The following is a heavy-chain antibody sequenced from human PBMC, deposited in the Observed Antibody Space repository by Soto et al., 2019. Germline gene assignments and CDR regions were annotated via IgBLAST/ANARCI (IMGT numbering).Heavy chain of an antibody. CDR2: IYYSGST. Sequence: SETLSLTCTVSGGSISSYYWSWIRQPPGKGLEWIGYIYYSGSTNYNPSLKSRVTIPVDTSKNQFSLKLSSVTAADTAVYYCARRGVYYDILTGYTNYYGMDVWGQGTTVTVSS. CDR1: GGSISSYY. J-gene: IGHJ6*02. CDR3: ARRGVYYDILTGYTNYYGMDV. V-gene: IGHV4-59*01. D-gene: IGHD3-9*01.